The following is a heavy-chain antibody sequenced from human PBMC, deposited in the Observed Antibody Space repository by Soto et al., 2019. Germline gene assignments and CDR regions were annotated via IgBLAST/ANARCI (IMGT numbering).Heavy chain of an antibody. D-gene: IGHD2-8*01. CDR3: ARVRSYCTNGVCYHNYYYMDV. CDR2: INHSGST. Sequence: QVQLQQWGAGLLKPSETLSLTCAVYGGSFSGYYWSWIRQPPGKGLEWIGEINHSGSTNYNPSLKSRVPISVDTSKNQFSLKLSSVTAAATAVYYCARVRSYCTNGVCYHNYYYMDVWGKGTTVTVSS. J-gene: IGHJ6*03. CDR1: GGSFSGYY. V-gene: IGHV4-34*01.